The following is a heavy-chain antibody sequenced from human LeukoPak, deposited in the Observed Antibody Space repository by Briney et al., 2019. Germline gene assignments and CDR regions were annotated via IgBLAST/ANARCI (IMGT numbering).Heavy chain of an antibody. D-gene: IGHD5-18*01. Sequence: GGSLRLSCAASGFTLDDYGMSWVRQAPGKGLEWVSGINWNGGSTGYADSVKGRFTISRDNAKNSLYLQMNSLRAEDTALYYCARDRGIQLWFGPGYMDVWGKGTTVTVSS. V-gene: IGHV3-20*04. CDR1: GFTLDDYG. CDR3: ARDRGIQLWFGPGYMDV. CDR2: INWNGGST. J-gene: IGHJ6*03.